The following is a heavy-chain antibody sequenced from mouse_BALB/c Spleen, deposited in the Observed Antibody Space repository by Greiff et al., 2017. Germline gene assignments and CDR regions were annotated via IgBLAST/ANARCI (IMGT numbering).Heavy chain of an antibody. D-gene: IGHD2-14*01. V-gene: IGHV2-4-1*01. J-gene: IGHJ3*01. Sequence: VQLQQSGPGLVQPSQSLSITCTVSGFSLTSYGVHWVRQSPGKGLEWLGVIWSGGSTDYNAAFISRLSISKDNSKSQVFFKMNSLQADDTAIYYCARIGGYNPFAYWGQGTLVTVSA. CDR2: IWSGGST. CDR1: GFSLTSYG. CDR3: ARIGGYNPFAY.